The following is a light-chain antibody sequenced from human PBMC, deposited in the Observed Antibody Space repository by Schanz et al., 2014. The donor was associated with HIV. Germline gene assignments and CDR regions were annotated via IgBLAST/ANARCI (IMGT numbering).Light chain of an antibody. CDR3: QQYGSSLT. Sequence: EIVMTQSPGTLSVSPGERATLSCRASQSVSSSLAWYQQKPGQAPRLLIYGASTRATGVPARFSGSGSGTDFTLTISRLEPEDIAVYYCQQYGSSLTFGGGTKVGIK. CDR1: QSVSSS. J-gene: IGKJ4*01. CDR2: GAS. V-gene: IGKV3-20*01.